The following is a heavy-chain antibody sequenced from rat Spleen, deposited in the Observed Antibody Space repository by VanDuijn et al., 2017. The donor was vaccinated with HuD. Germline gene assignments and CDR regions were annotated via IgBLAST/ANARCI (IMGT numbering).Heavy chain of an antibody. CDR2: ISTGGGNT. CDR1: GFTFSNYG. Sequence: EVQLVESGGGLVQPGRSLKLSCAASGFTFSNYGMAWVRQAPTKGLEWVASISTGGGNTYYRDSVKGRFTISRDNAKNTLYLQMDSLRSEATATYYCASLMYTPDYLGVMDAWGQGASVTVSS. CDR3: ASLMYTPDYLGVMDA. D-gene: IGHD1-6*01. V-gene: IGHV5S13*01. J-gene: IGHJ4*01.